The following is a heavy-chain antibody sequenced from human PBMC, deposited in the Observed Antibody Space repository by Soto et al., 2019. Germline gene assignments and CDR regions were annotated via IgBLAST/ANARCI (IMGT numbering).Heavy chain of an antibody. CDR3: ARALQTYTSGPLGF. Sequence: GGSLRLSCAASGFTFSSYSIHWVRQAPEKGLEWVSYIGTSTSTTYYADSVKGRFTISRDNAKNSLFLQMNSLRAEDTAVYFCARALQTYTSGPLGFWGQGTRVTVSS. CDR2: IGTSTSTT. J-gene: IGHJ4*02. D-gene: IGHD6-19*01. CDR1: GFTFSSYS. V-gene: IGHV3-48*01.